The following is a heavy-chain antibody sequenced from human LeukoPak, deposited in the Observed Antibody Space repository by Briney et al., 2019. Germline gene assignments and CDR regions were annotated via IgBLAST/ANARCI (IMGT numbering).Heavy chain of an antibody. D-gene: IGHD3-10*01. CDR1: GYTFTSYG. J-gene: IGHJ4*02. Sequence: ASVKVSCKASGYTFTSYGISWVRQAPGQGLGWMGWISAYNGNTNYAQKLQGRVTMTTDTSTSTAYMELRSLRSDDTAVYYCARGLYLLGHYGSGIQFGYWGQGTLVTVSS. V-gene: IGHV1-18*01. CDR3: ARGLYLLGHYGSGIQFGY. CDR2: ISAYNGNT.